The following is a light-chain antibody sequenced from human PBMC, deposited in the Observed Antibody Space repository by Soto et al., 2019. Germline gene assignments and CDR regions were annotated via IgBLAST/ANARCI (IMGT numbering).Light chain of an antibody. CDR3: SSYTTSKTLA. Sequence: QSALTQPASVSGSPGQSITISCTGTSSDIGGYTYVSWYQQHPGKAPKLIIYDVSNRPSGVSNRFSGSKSGNTASLAISGLQAEDEADYYCSSYTTSKTLAFGGGTKVTVL. J-gene: IGLJ2*01. CDR1: SSDIGGYTY. V-gene: IGLV2-14*03. CDR2: DVS.